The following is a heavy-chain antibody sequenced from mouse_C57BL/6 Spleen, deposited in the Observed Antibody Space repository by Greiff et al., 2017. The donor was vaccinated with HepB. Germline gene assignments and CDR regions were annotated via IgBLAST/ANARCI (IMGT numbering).Heavy chain of an antibody. CDR1: GFTFSDAW. D-gene: IGHD2-4*01. CDR3: TRGIYYDYDGFAY. Sequence: EVKLVESGGGLVQPGGSMKLSCAASGFTFSDAWMDWVRQSPEKGLEWVAEIRNKANNHATYYAESVKGRFTITRDDSKSSVYRQMNSLRAEDTGIYYCTRGIYYDYDGFAYWGQGTLVTVSA. J-gene: IGHJ3*01. CDR2: IRNKANNHAT. V-gene: IGHV6-6*01.